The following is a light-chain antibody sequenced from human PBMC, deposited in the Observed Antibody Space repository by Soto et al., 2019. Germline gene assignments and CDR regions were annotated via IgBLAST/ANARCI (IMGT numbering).Light chain of an antibody. V-gene: IGKV3-15*01. CDR1: QSIGNN. J-gene: IGKJ2*01. CDR3: LQYGDWTPEYT. CDR2: GAS. Sequence: EMVITQSPATLSVSPGERATLSCRASQSIGNNLAWLQQRPGQAPSLLFYGASTRAPGIPARFSASGSRTDFTLTISSLQSEDFAVYYCLQYGDWTPEYTFGQGTKVEI.